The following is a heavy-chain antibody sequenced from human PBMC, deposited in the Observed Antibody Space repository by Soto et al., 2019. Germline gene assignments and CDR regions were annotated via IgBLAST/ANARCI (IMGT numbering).Heavy chain of an antibody. CDR1: GCTFSSYG. V-gene: IGHV1-18*04. Sequence: ASVKVSCKASGCTFSSYGVSWVRQAPGQRLEWMGWINGYNGDTKYSQKFQGRVTMTKDTSTTTVYMELRSLRSDDTAVYYCARGGSLSLRDGYMSNWFDPWGQGTLVTVSS. CDR2: INGYNGDT. J-gene: IGHJ5*02. D-gene: IGHD3-16*02. CDR3: ARGGSLSLRDGYMSNWFDP.